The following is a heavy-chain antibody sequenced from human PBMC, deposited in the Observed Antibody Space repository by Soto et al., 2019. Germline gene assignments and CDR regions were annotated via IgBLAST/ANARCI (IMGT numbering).Heavy chain of an antibody. V-gene: IGHV1-2*04. CDR2: INPNSGGT. J-gene: IGHJ6*02. Sequence: ASVKVSCKASGYAFTGYYMHWVRQAPGQGLEWMGWINPNSGGTNYAQKFQGWVTMTRDTSISTAYMELSRLRSDDTAVYYCARDMYYYDSSGPQDYGMDVWAQGTTVTVSS. CDR1: GYAFTGYY. D-gene: IGHD3-22*01. CDR3: ARDMYYYDSSGPQDYGMDV.